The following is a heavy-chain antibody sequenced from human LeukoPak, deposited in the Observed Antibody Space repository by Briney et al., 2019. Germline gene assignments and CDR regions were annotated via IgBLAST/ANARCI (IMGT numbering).Heavy chain of an antibody. Sequence: PGGSLRLSCAASGFTFSSYWMSWVRQAPGKGLEWVANIKQDGSEKYYVDSVKGRFTISRDNAKNSLYLQMNSLRAEDTAVYYCATAPIAVAGKDYFDYWGQGTLVTVSS. CDR3: ATAPIAVAGKDYFDY. CDR2: IKQDGSEK. V-gene: IGHV3-7*01. D-gene: IGHD6-19*01. J-gene: IGHJ4*02. CDR1: GFTFSSYW.